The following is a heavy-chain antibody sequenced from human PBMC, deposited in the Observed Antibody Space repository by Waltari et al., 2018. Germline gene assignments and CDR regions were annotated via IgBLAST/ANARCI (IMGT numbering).Heavy chain of an antibody. D-gene: IGHD3-16*01. CDR1: GDPFTSASFY. Sequence: QVQLQESGPGLVEPSQTLSLTCSVTGDPFTSASFYWTWIRQPAGKGLEWIGHIYPSGHTNSSPSLRGRVTISADGSKNQFSLRLTSVTAADTAVYYCAGGGGWLTDFWGQGIRVTVSP. CDR3: AGGGGWLTDF. CDR2: IYPSGHT. J-gene: IGHJ4*02. V-gene: IGHV4-61*09.